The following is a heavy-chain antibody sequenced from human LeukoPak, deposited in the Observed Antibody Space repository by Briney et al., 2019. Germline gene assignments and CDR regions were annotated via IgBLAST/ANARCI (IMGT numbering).Heavy chain of an antibody. CDR3: TRGWDL. J-gene: IGHJ5*02. Sequence: ASVTVSCKASVYRFTSSDINWVRQATGQGLEWMGWINPDSGDTGYAEKFQDRLTIAGDTSITTAYMELTNLKSEDTAVYYCTRGWDLWGQGTLVTVSS. V-gene: IGHV1-8*03. CDR2: INPDSGDT. CDR1: VYRFTSSD.